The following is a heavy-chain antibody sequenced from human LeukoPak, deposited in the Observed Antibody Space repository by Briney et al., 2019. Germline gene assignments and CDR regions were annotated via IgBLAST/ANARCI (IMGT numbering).Heavy chain of an antibody. J-gene: IGHJ4*02. D-gene: IGHD3-9*01. CDR2: INPNSGGT. Sequence: ASVKVSCKASGYTFTGYYMHWVRQAPGQGLEWMGWINPNSGGTNYAQKFQGRVTMTRDTSISTAYMELSRLRSDDTAVYYCASSVPKKYYDILTGYSDGLARWGQGTLVTVSS. CDR1: GYTFTGYY. V-gene: IGHV1-2*02. CDR3: ASSVPKKYYDILTGYSDGLAR.